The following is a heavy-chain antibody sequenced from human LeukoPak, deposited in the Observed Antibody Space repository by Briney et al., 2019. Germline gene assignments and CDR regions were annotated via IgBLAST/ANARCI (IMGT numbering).Heavy chain of an antibody. CDR1: GYRFTSYW. Sequence: GEHLKISRTGFGYRFTSYWIGWVRKMPGTRLDWMGIIYPGDSDTRYSPSFQGQITISADKSISTAYLQWSGLKASDTAMYYCARLYYGDYDRAFDIWGQGTMVTVSS. V-gene: IGHV5-51*01. D-gene: IGHD4-17*01. J-gene: IGHJ3*02. CDR3: ARLYYGDYDRAFDI. CDR2: IYPGDSDT.